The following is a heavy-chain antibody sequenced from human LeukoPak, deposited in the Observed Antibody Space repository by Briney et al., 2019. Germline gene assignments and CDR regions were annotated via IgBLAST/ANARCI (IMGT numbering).Heavy chain of an antibody. CDR2: IIPIFGTA. J-gene: IGHJ2*01. Sequence: AASVKVSCKASGGTFSSYAISWVRQAPGQGLEWMGGIIPIFGTANYAQKLQGRVTMTTDTSTSTAYMELRSLRSDDTAVYYCARWGYGDHSPLDWYFDLWGRGTLVTVSS. CDR1: GGTFSSYA. D-gene: IGHD4-17*01. CDR3: ARWGYGDHSPLDWYFDL. V-gene: IGHV1-69*05.